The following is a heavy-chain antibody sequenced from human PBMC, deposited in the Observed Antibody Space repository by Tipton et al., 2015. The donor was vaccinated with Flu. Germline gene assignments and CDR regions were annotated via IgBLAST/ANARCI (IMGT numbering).Heavy chain of an antibody. J-gene: IGHJ4*02. Sequence: LRLSCTVSDGSISSSNYYWGWIRQPPGKGLEWIGSMYYSGRTYYNPSLKSRVTMSVDTSKNQFSLKLNSVTAADTAVYYCARRGALGYCPNGICSYYFDNWGQGPLVTVSS. CDR1: DGSISSSNYY. CDR3: ARRGALGYCPNGICSYYFDN. D-gene: IGHD2-8*01. V-gene: IGHV4-39*01. CDR2: MYYSGRT.